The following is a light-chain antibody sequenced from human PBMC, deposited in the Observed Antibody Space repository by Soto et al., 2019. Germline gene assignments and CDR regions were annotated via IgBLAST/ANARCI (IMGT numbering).Light chain of an antibody. CDR2: AAS. V-gene: IGKV3-15*01. CDR3: QQYNNWPLT. CDR1: ENVNSN. Sequence: EIVMTQSPATLSVSPGERTTLSCRASENVNSNLAWYQQKPGQTPGLLIYAASTRATGIPARFSGSGSGTEFTLTISSLQSEDFAVYYCQQYNNWPLTFGGGTKVEIK. J-gene: IGKJ4*01.